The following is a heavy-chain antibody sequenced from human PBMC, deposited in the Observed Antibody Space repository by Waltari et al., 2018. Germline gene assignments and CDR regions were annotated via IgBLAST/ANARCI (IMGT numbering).Heavy chain of an antibody. CDR2: TIPIFGTA. J-gene: IGHJ4*02. CDR1: GGTFSSYA. Sequence: QVQLVQSGAEVKKPGSSVKVSCKASGGTFSSYAISWVRQAPGQGLEWMGGTIPIFGTANYAQKFQGRVTITADESTSTAYMELSSLRSEDTAVYYCARDRYYYDISGPFDYWGQGTLVTVSS. CDR3: ARDRYYYDISGPFDY. V-gene: IGHV1-69*12. D-gene: IGHD3-22*01.